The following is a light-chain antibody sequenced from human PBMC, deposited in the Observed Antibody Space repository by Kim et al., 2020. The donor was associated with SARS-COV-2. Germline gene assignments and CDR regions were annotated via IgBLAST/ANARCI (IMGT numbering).Light chain of an antibody. J-gene: IGKJ3*01. CDR1: QSVGNN. CDR3: QQYYIRPPIT. V-gene: IGKV3-15*01. CDR2: GAS. Sequence: EIVMTQSPATLSVSPGERATLSCRASQSVGNNLAWYQQKPGQLPRLLIYGASTRATGVSARFSGSGAGTEFTLTISSLQSEDLGVFYCQQYYIRPPITFGRGTKVDIK.